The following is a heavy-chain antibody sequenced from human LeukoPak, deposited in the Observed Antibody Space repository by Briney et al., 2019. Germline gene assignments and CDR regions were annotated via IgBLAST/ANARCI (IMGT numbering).Heavy chain of an antibody. CDR2: INHSGST. CDR1: GFTFTSYS. V-gene: IGHV4-34*01. CDR3: ARSQLRWLQSPIHFDY. J-gene: IGHJ4*02. Sequence: PGGSLRLSCAASGFTFTSYSMNWVRQPPGKGLEWIGEINHSGSTNYNPSLKSRVTISVDTSKNQFSLKLSSVTAADTAVYYCARSQLRWLQSPIHFDYWGQGTLVTVSS. D-gene: IGHD5-24*01.